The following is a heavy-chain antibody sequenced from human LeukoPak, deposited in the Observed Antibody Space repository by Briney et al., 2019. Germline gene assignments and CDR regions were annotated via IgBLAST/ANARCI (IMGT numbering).Heavy chain of an antibody. D-gene: IGHD3-22*01. CDR1: GGSISSYY. CDR2: IYYSGST. CDR3: AGSRYYYDSTPGDFDI. V-gene: IGHV4-59*01. Sequence: SETLSLTCTVSGGSISSYYWSWIRQPPGKGLEWIGYIYYSGSTNYNPSLKSRVTISVDTSKNQFSLKLSSVTAADTAVYYCAGSRYYYDSTPGDFDIWGQGTMVTVSS. J-gene: IGHJ3*02.